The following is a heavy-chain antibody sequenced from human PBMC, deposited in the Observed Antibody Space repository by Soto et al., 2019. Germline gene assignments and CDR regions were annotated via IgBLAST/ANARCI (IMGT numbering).Heavy chain of an antibody. CDR3: ARASNYYDSSGYYSGHDAFDI. CDR2: ISSSSSTI. D-gene: IGHD3-22*01. Sequence: GGSLRLSCAASGFTFSSYSMNWVRQAPGKGLEWVSYISSSSSTIYYADSVKGRFTISRDNAKNSLYLQMNSLRDEDTAVYYCARASNYYDSSGYYSGHDAFDIWGQGTMVTVSS. CDR1: GFTFSSYS. J-gene: IGHJ3*02. V-gene: IGHV3-48*02.